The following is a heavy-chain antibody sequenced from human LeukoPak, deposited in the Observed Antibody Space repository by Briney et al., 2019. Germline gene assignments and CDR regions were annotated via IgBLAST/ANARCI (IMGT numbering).Heavy chain of an antibody. Sequence: HSETLSLTCTVSGGSISSSSYYWGWIRQPPGKGLEWIGSIYYTGSTYYNPSLKSRVTISVDTSKNQFSLKLSSVTAADTAVYYCARLHYGGNYGYYYYYMDVWGKGTTVTISS. V-gene: IGHV4-39*01. CDR3: ARLHYGGNYGYYYYYMDV. CDR1: GGSISSSSYY. D-gene: IGHD4-23*01. CDR2: IYYTGST. J-gene: IGHJ6*03.